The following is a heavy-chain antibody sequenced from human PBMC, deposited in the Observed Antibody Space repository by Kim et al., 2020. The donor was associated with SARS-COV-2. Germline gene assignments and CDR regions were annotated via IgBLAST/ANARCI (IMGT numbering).Heavy chain of an antibody. CDR2: MNPNSGNT. V-gene: IGHV1-8*01. CDR1: GYTFTSYD. Sequence: ASVKVSCKASGYTFTSYDINWVRQATGQGLEWMGWMNPNSGNTGYAQKFQGRVTMTRNTSISTAYMELSSLRSEDTAVYYCARGIKYSSSSLDAFDIWGQGTMVTVSS. J-gene: IGHJ3*02. D-gene: IGHD6-6*01. CDR3: ARGIKYSSSSLDAFDI.